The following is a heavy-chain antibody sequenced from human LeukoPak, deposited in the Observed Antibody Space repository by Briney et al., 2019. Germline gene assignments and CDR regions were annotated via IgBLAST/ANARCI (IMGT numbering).Heavy chain of an antibody. CDR2: INHSGST. CDR3: ARRAYYGSGRFDY. V-gene: IGHV4-34*01. D-gene: IGHD3-10*01. Sequence: SETLSLTCAVYGGSFSGYYWSWIRQPPGKGLEWIGEINHSGSTNYNPSLKSRVTISVDTSKNQFSLKLSSVTAADTALYYCARRAYYGSGRFDYWGQGTLVTVSS. J-gene: IGHJ4*02. CDR1: GGSFSGYY.